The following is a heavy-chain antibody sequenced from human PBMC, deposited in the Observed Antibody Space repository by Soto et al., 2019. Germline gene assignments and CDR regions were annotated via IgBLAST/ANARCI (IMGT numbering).Heavy chain of an antibody. Sequence: ASVKVSCKASGYTFSSYYMDWVRQAPGQGLERMGIINPSGGSTSYAQKFQGRVTMTRDTSTSTAYMELSSLRSEDTAVYYCALPIIAVAGTYDAFDIRGQGTMVTVSS. CDR2: INPSGGST. CDR3: ALPIIAVAGTYDAFDI. D-gene: IGHD6-19*01. CDR1: GYTFSSYY. J-gene: IGHJ3*02. V-gene: IGHV1-46*01.